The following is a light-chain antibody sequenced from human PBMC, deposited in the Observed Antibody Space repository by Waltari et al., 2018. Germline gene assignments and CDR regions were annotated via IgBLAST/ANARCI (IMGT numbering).Light chain of an antibody. J-gene: IGKJ1*01. CDR2: GAT. CDR3: QQSYSPPPT. CDR1: LSSSRF. Sequence: DIQMTQSPSSLAASVGDRGHITCRTSLSSSRFVNWYQQKPGKAPKLLIHGATSLQSGVPSRFSGSGSGTEFTLTITSLQREDLGTYYCQQSYSPPPTFGQGTKVE. V-gene: IGKV1-39*01.